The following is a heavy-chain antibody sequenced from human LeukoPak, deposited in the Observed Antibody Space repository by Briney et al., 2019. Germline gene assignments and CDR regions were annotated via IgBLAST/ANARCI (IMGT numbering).Heavy chain of an antibody. J-gene: IGHJ4*02. CDR3: ARGGVSNSWYRTPDY. CDR2: ISTYNGNT. D-gene: IGHD6-13*01. CDR1: GYTFTNYG. V-gene: IGHV1-18*01. Sequence: ASVKVSCKASGYTFTNYGLSWARQAPGQGLEWMGWISTYNGNTKYAQKFQGRVTMTTDTSTSTGYMEMRSLRSDDTPVYYCARGGVSNSWYRTPDYWGQGTLVTVSS.